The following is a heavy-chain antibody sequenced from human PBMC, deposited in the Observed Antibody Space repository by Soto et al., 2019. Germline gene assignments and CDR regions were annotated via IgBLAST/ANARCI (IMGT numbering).Heavy chain of an antibody. V-gene: IGHV3-72*01. D-gene: IGHD1-1*01. CDR3: ASTPQPGNAFHV. CDR1: GFTTSDHY. Sequence: EVQLVESGGDLVQPGGSLRLSCAASGFTTSDHYMDWVRQAPGKGLEWVGRTRNKANSYTKEYAASVKGRFTISTXVSRNSLYLQMNRLKTEDTAVYYCASTPQPGNAFHVWGQGTTVSVS. J-gene: IGHJ6*02. CDR2: TRNKANSYTK.